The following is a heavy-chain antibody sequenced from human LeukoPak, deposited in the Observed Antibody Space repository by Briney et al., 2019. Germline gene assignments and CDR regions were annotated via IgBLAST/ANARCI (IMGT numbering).Heavy chain of an antibody. CDR1: GFTFSRYG. Sequence: PGGSLRLSCAVSGFTFSRYGMHWVRQAPGKGLEWVADIWYDGSNKYYADSVKGRFTISGDNSKNTLYLQMNSLRAEDTAVYYCARELYDSSGYYAPGYWGQGTLVTVSS. V-gene: IGHV3-33*01. CDR2: IWYDGSNK. CDR3: ARELYDSSGYYAPGY. D-gene: IGHD3-22*01. J-gene: IGHJ4*02.